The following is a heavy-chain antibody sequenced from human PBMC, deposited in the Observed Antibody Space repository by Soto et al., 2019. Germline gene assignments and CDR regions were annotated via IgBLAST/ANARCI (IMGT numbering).Heavy chain of an antibody. J-gene: IGHJ5*02. V-gene: IGHV3-23*01. Sequence: SGGSLRLSCAASGFTFSSYAMSWVRQAPGKGLEWVSAISGSGGSTYYADSVKGRFTISRDNSKNTLYLQMNSLRAEDTAVYYCAKDPTIFGVVIPNWFDPWGQGTLVTVSS. CDR1: GFTFSSYA. D-gene: IGHD3-3*01. CDR3: AKDPTIFGVVIPNWFDP. CDR2: ISGSGGST.